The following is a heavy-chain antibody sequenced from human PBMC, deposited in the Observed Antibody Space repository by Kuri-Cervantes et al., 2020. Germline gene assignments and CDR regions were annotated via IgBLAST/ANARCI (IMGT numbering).Heavy chain of an antibody. CDR2: FDPEDGET. V-gene: IGHV1-24*01. Sequence: ASVKVSCKVSGYTLTELSMHWVRQAPGKGLEWMGGFDPEDGETIYAQKFQGRVTITADESTSTAYMELSSLRSEDTAVYYCARGAYGSGSYYLVMGLDYWGQGTLVTVSS. J-gene: IGHJ4*02. D-gene: IGHD3-10*01. CDR3: ARGAYGSGSYYLVMGLDY. CDR1: GYTLTELS.